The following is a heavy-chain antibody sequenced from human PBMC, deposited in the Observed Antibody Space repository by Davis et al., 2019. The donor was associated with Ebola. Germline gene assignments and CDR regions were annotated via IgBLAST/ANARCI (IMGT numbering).Heavy chain of an antibody. CDR1: GGSFSGYY. J-gene: IGHJ4*02. CDR2: ISGNGGGT. D-gene: IGHD3-3*01. V-gene: IGHV3-23*01. Sequence: ETLSLTCAAYGGSFSGYYWSWVRQAPGKGLEWVSVISGNGGGTEYADSVKGRFTISRDNSKNTVYLEMYSLRVEDTGTYYCAKDRAQFDFSNAYILWGQGTLVTVSS. CDR3: AKDRAQFDFSNAYIL.